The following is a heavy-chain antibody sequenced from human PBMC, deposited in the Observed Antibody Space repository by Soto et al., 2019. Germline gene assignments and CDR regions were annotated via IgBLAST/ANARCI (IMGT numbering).Heavy chain of an antibody. CDR3: ARDLLMSTVVTAAGY. CDR1: RFTFSDYS. D-gene: IGHD2-15*01. CDR2: ISGGGETI. Sequence: GGSLRLSCAASRFTFSDYSMNWVRQAPGKGLEWVSYISGGGETIYYADSVKGRFTISRDNSKNTLYLQMNSLRAEDTAVYYCARDLLMSTVVTAAGYWGQGTLVTVSS. J-gene: IGHJ4*02. V-gene: IGHV3-48*01.